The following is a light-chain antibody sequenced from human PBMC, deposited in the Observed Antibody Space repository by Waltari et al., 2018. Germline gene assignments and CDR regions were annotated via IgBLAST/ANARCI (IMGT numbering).Light chain of an antibody. CDR1: QGVSRS. V-gene: IGKV3-20*01. CDR3: QHYVRLPAT. Sequence: SCRASQGVSRSVAWYQQKPGQAPRLLIYGASNRAAGIPDRFSGSGSGTDFSLTISRLEPEDFAVYYCQHYVRLPATFGQGTKVEIK. CDR2: GAS. J-gene: IGKJ1*01.